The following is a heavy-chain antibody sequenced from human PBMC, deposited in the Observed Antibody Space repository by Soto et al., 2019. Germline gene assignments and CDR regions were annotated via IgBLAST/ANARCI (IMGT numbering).Heavy chain of an antibody. D-gene: IGHD3-10*01. V-gene: IGHV1-69*01. CDR3: ARDWMVRGVMQDYYGMDV. Sequence: QVQLVQSGAEVKKPGSSVKVSCKASGGTFSSYAISWVRQAPGQGLEWMGGIIPIFGTGNYAQKFQGRVTITADESTSTAYMELSSLRSEDTAVYYCARDWMVRGVMQDYYGMDVWGQGTTVTVSS. CDR1: GGTFSSYA. CDR2: IIPIFGTG. J-gene: IGHJ6*02.